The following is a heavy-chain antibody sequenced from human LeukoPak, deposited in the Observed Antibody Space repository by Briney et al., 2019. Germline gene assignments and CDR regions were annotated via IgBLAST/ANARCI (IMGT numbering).Heavy chain of an antibody. CDR3: ARVLPVASRDY. D-gene: IGHD2-2*01. V-gene: IGHV3-7*01. CDR2: IKQDGSDK. Sequence: HPGGSLRLSCAASGFTSSTFWMSWVRQAPGKGLEWVANIKQDGSDKFYVDSVKGRFTISRDNAKNSMYLQMNSLRAEDTAVYYCARVLPVASRDYWGQGNLVTVFS. J-gene: IGHJ4*02. CDR1: GFTSSTFW.